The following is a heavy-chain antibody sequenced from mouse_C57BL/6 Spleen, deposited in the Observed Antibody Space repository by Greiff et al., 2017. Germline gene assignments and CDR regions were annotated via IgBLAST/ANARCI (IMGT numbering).Heavy chain of an antibody. CDR2: IHPNSGST. J-gene: IGHJ1*03. Sequence: QVQLQQPGAELVKPGASVKLSCKASGYTFTSYWMHWVKQRPGQGLEWIGMIHPNSGSTNYNEKFKSKATLTVDKSSSTAYMQRSSLTSEDSAVYYCATPYSGSHWYFDVWGTGTTVTVSS. CDR1: GYTFTSYW. D-gene: IGHD1-1*01. CDR3: ATPYSGSHWYFDV. V-gene: IGHV1-64*01.